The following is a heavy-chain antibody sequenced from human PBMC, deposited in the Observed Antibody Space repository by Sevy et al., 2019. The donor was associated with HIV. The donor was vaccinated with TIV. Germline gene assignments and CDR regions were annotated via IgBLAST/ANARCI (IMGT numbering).Heavy chain of an antibody. D-gene: IGHD2-8*01. Sequence: GGSLRLSCAASGFAFYEYSMSWIRQAPGKGLEWVATLSFGCGKINYADSVKGRFTISRDNSKNSFYLQMDNLRVEDTALYYCAREGCSRPHDYWGQGTRVTFSS. CDR1: GFAFYEYS. J-gene: IGHJ4*02. CDR3: AREGCSRPHDY. CDR2: LSFGCGKI. V-gene: IGHV3-23*01.